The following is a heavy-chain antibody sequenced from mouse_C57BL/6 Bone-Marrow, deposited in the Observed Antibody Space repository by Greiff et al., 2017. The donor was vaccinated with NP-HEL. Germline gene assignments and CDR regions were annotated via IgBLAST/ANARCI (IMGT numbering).Heavy chain of an antibody. J-gene: IGHJ4*01. Sequence: VQLQQPGAELVKPGASVKVSCKASGYTFTSYWMHWVKQRPGQGLEWIGRIHPSDSDTNYNQKFKGKATLTVDKSSSIAYMQLSSLTSEDSAVYYCARAYYSNSYYAMDYWGQGTSVTVSS. CDR1: GYTFTSYW. V-gene: IGHV1-74*01. CDR2: IHPSDSDT. D-gene: IGHD2-5*01. CDR3: ARAYYSNSYYAMDY.